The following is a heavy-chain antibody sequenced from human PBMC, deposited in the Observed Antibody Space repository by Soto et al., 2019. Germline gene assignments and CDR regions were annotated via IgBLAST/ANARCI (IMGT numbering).Heavy chain of an antibody. CDR3: AKVSGSGSYYYYGMDV. J-gene: IGHJ6*02. V-gene: IGHV3-23*01. Sequence: VQLLESGGGLVQPGGSLRLSCAASGFTFSSYAMSWVRQAPGKGLEWVSAISGSGGSTYYADSVKGRFTISRDNSKNTLYLQMNSLRAEDTAVYYCAKVSGSGSYYYYGMDVWGQGTTVTVSS. D-gene: IGHD3-10*01. CDR1: GFTFSSYA. CDR2: ISGSGGST.